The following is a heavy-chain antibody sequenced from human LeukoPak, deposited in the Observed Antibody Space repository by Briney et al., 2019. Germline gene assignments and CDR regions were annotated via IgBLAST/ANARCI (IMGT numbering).Heavy chain of an antibody. CDR2: VDSEDGET. V-gene: IGHV1-24*01. D-gene: IGHD3-22*01. CDR3: ATDFRAGVIYAFDF. J-gene: IGHJ3*01. Sequence: GASVEVSCKVSGYSLNTLSIHWVRQASGKGLEWMGHVDSEDGETKYAQRFQGRVTMTEDTSTDTAYMELSSLTSEDTAVYYCATDFRAGVIYAFDFWGQGTMVAVSS. CDR1: GYSLNTLS.